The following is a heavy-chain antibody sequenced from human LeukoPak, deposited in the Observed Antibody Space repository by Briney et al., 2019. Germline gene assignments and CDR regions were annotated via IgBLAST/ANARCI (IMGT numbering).Heavy chain of an antibody. CDR3: ARGPPYGAPSNYFDY. J-gene: IGHJ4*02. D-gene: IGHD4-17*01. Sequence: ASVKVSCKVSGYTLTELSMHWVRQAPGKGLEWMGGFDPEDGETIYAQKFQGRVTMTEDTSTDTAYMELSSLRSEDTAVYYCARGPPYGAPSNYFDYWGQGTLVTVSS. CDR2: FDPEDGET. CDR1: GYTLTELS. V-gene: IGHV1-24*01.